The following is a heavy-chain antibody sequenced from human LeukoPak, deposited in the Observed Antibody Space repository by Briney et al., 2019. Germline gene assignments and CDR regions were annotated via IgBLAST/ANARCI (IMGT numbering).Heavy chain of an antibody. Sequence: PSETLSLTCTVSGGSISSSSYYWGWIRQPPGKGLEWIGSIYCSGSTYYNPSLKSRVTISVDTSKNQFSLKLSSVTAADTAVYYCARHSFYYGSGSDYWGQGTLVTVSS. D-gene: IGHD3-10*01. V-gene: IGHV4-39*01. CDR1: GGSISSSSYY. CDR2: IYCSGST. CDR3: ARHSFYYGSGSDY. J-gene: IGHJ4*02.